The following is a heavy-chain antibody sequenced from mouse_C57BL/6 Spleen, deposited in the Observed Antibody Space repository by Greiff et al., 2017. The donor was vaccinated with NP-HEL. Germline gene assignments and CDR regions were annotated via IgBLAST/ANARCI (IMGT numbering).Heavy chain of an antibody. CDR1: GYTFTGYW. CDR3: ARVVRNWDY. V-gene: IGHV1-9*01. J-gene: IGHJ2*01. D-gene: IGHD4-1*02. CDR2: ILPGSGST. Sequence: QVQLQQSGAELMKPGASVKLSCKATGYTFTGYWIEWVKQRPGHGLEWIGEILPGSGSTNYNEKFKGKSTFTADTSSNTPYMQISSLTTEDTAIYYCARVVRNWDYWGQGTTLTVSS.